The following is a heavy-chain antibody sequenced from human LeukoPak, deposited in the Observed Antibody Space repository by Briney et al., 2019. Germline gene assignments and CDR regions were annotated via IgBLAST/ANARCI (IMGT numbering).Heavy chain of an antibody. J-gene: IGHJ3*01. CDR2: IYSGGVT. CDR3: ARAVPIGSGWDAFDV. Sequence: GGSLRLSCSASGFTVSSNYMSWLRQAPGKGLEWVSVIYSGGVTYYAGSVKGRFTISRDNSKNTLYLQMNSLRADDTAVYFCARAVPIGSGWDAFDVWGRGTKVTVSS. V-gene: IGHV3-53*01. CDR1: GFTVSSNY. D-gene: IGHD6-19*01.